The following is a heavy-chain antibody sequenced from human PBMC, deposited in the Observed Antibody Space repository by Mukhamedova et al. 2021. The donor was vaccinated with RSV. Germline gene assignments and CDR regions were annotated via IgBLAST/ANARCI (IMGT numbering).Heavy chain of an antibody. CDR2: INDSRST. D-gene: IGHD1/OR15-1a*01. V-gene: IGHV4-34*01. Sequence: GEINDSRSTNYNPSLKSRVTIPVDRSKNQFSLNLSSVTAADTAVHYCARGRKQQLIRTFYDWLDPWGQGTLVTVFS. CDR3: ARGRKQQLIRTFYDWLDP. J-gene: IGHJ5*02.